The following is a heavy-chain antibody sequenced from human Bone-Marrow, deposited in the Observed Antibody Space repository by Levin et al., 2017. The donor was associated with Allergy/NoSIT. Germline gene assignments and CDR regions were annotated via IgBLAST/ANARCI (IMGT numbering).Heavy chain of an antibody. D-gene: IGHD5-12*01. CDR3: SRRGGHDTRSRFDY. CDR1: GYTFTGYY. J-gene: IGHJ4*02. CDR2: ISPDSGAT. Sequence: GESLKISCQASGYTFTGYYLHWVRQAPGQGLESMGWISPDSGATVYVQKFQGRVTMTRDTSISTAYMELSGLTSDDTAIYYCSRRGGHDTRSRFDYWGQGTLVTVSP. V-gene: IGHV1-2*02.